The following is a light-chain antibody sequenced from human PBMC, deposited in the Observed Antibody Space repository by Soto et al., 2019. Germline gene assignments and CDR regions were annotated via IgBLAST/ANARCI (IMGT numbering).Light chain of an antibody. V-gene: IGLV2-14*01. CDR2: DVS. CDR3: NSFTTSGTYV. J-gene: IGLJ1*01. Sequence: QSVLNQPASVSGSPGQSIAISRPGTSSDVGAYNYVSWYQQYPGKAPKVMIFDVSNRPSGVSNRFSGSKSDNTASLTISGLQAEDEADYYCNSFTTSGTYVFGTGTKVT. CDR1: SSDVGAYNY.